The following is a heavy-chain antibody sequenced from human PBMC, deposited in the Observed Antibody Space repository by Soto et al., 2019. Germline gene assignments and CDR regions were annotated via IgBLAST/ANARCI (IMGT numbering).Heavy chain of an antibody. Sequence: PGGSLRLSCAASGFTFSSYAMHWVRQAPGKGLEWVAVISYDGSNKYYADSVKGRFTISRDNSKNTLYLQMNSLRAEDTAVYYCSFDYWGQGTLVTVSS. J-gene: IGHJ4*02. V-gene: IGHV3-30-3*01. CDR3: SFDY. CDR1: GFTFSSYA. CDR2: ISYDGSNK.